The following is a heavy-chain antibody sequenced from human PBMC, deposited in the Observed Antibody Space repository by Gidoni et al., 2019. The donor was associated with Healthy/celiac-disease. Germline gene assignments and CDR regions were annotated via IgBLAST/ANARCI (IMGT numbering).Heavy chain of an antibody. Sequence: QVQLQQWGAGLLKPSETLSLPCAVYGGSFSGYYWSWIRQPPGKGLEWIGEIKHSGSTNYNPSLKSRVTISVDTSKNQFSLKLSSVTAADTAVYYCARGRIPRGWLRLDYFDYWGQGTLVTVSS. D-gene: IGHD5-12*01. CDR2: IKHSGST. CDR3: ARGRIPRGWLRLDYFDY. J-gene: IGHJ4*02. CDR1: GGSFSGYY. V-gene: IGHV4-34*01.